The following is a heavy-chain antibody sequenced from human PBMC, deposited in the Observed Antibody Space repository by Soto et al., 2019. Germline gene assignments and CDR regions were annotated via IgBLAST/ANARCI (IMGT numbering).Heavy chain of an antibody. CDR3: ARQASGWETSIPYYYYMDV. D-gene: IGHD6-19*01. J-gene: IGHJ6*03. V-gene: IGHV4-59*08. CDR2: IYYSGST. Sequence: SETLSLTCTVSGGSISSYYWSWIRQPPGKGLEWIGYIYYSGSTNYNPSLKSRVTISVDTSKNQFSLKLSSVTAADTAVYYCARQASGWETSIPYYYYMDVWGKGTTVTVSS. CDR1: GGSISSYY.